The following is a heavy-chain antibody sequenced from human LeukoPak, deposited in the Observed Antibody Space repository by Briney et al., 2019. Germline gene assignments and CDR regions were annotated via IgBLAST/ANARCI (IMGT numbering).Heavy chain of an antibody. Sequence: SETLSLTCTVSGGSISSYYWSWIRQPAGKGLEWIGRIYTSGSTNYNPSLKSRVTMSVDTSKNQFSLKLISVTAADTAVYYCARDRRKCDFWSGYCPDHFDYWGQGTLVTVSS. V-gene: IGHV4-4*07. J-gene: IGHJ4*02. CDR1: GGSISSYY. CDR2: IYTSGST. D-gene: IGHD3-3*01. CDR3: ARDRRKCDFWSGYCPDHFDY.